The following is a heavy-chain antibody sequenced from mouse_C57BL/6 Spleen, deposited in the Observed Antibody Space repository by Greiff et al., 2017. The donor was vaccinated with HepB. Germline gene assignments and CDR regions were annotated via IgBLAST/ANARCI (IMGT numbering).Heavy chain of an antibody. CDR2: IYPGSGST. Sequence: QVQLQQPWAELVKPGASVKMSCKASGYTFTSYWITWVKQRPGQGLEWIGDIYPGSGSTNYNEKFKSKATLTVDTSSSTAYMQLSSLTSEDSAVYYCARSYGYDGVDYWGQGTTLTVSS. J-gene: IGHJ2*01. V-gene: IGHV1-55*01. CDR3: ARSYGYDGVDY. D-gene: IGHD2-2*01. CDR1: GYTFTSYW.